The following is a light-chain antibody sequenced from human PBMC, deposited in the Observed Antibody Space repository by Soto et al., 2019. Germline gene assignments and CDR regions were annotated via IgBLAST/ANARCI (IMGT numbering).Light chain of an antibody. J-gene: IGLJ1*01. CDR2: GVT. CDR1: SSDIGAYNY. CDR3: FSHRSGDSHV. Sequence: QSALTQPAAVSGCPGQSITISCTGTSSDIGAYNYVSWYQQYPGKAPKLMIYGVTNRPSGVSNRFSGSKTGNTASLTISGLQAEVEADYYCFSHRSGDSHVFGTGTKVTVL. V-gene: IGLV2-14*01.